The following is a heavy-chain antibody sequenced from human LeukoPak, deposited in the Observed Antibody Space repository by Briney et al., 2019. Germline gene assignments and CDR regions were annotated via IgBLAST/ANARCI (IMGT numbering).Heavy chain of an antibody. CDR1: GYTFTSYG. J-gene: IGHJ4*02. CDR3: ARNQWRHEHFDY. Sequence: ASVKVSCKASGYTFTSYGISWVRQATGQGLEWMGWISAYNGNTNYAQKLQGRVTMTTDTSTSTAYMELRSLRSDDTAVYYCARNQWRHEHFDYWGQGTLVTVSS. D-gene: IGHD6-19*01. V-gene: IGHV1-18*01. CDR2: ISAYNGNT.